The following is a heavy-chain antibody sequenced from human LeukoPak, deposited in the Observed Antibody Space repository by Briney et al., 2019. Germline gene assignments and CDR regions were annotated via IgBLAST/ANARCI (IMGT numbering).Heavy chain of an antibody. Sequence: GGSLRLSCAASGFTFSSYAMSWVRQAPGKGLEWVSSISGSSTRTFYADSVKGRFTISRDNSKNTLYLQMNSLRAEDTAVYYCAKDSGWRPYYFEYWGQGTLVTVSS. J-gene: IGHJ4*02. CDR2: ISGSSTRT. D-gene: IGHD1-26*01. V-gene: IGHV3-23*01. CDR3: AKDSGWRPYYFEY. CDR1: GFTFSSYA.